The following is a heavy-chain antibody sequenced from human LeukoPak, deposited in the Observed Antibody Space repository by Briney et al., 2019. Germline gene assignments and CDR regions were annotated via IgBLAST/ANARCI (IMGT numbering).Heavy chain of an antibody. D-gene: IGHD2-2*01. Sequence: GGSLRLSCAASGFTFSNAWMSWVRQAPGKGLEWVGRIKSKTDSGTTDYAAPVKGRFTISRDDSKNTLYLQMNSLKTEDTAVYYCAKPPATYIVVVPAAGYWGQGTLVTVSS. CDR2: IKSKTDSGTT. CDR1: GFTFSNAW. CDR3: AKPPATYIVVVPAAGY. J-gene: IGHJ4*02. V-gene: IGHV3-15*01.